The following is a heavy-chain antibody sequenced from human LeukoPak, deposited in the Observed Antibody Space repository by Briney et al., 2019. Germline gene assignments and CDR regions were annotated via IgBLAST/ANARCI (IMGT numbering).Heavy chain of an antibody. CDR2: IYPDDSDT. CDR1: EYSFPNYC. J-gene: IGHJ3*02. Sequence: GESLKISCKHSEYSFPNYCIGWVRQMPGKGLEWMGIIYPDDSDTRYSPSFQGQVTISADKSISTAYLQWSSLKASDTAMYYCARQYARWELLNGAFDIWGQGTMVTVSS. V-gene: IGHV5-51*01. D-gene: IGHD1-26*01. CDR3: ARQYARWELLNGAFDI.